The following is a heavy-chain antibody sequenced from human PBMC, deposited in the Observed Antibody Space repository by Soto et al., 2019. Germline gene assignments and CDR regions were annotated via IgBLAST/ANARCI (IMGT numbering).Heavy chain of an antibody. D-gene: IGHD3-3*01. Sequence: QVLLQESGPGLVKSSQTLSLTCTVSGGSISSGDDSWSWVRQAPGKGLEWIGHIYNSGLTYYNPSLKNRVVISIGTSRNQFSLRLNSLTAADRAVYFCARGVTVFGLVSRFWFDPWGKGTVVTVSS. CDR2: IYNSGLT. CDR3: ARGVTVFGLVSRFWFDP. CDR1: GGSISSGDDS. J-gene: IGHJ5*02. V-gene: IGHV4-30-4*01.